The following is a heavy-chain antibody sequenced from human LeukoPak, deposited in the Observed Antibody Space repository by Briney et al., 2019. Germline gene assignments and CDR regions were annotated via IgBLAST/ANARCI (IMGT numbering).Heavy chain of an antibody. CDR1: GGSITNYY. CDR2: IYYSGFT. CDR3: ARLGSGSDDWFDP. J-gene: IGHJ5*02. V-gene: IGHV4-59*01. Sequence: SETLSLTCTFSGGSITNYYWNWIRQPPGKGLEWIGYIYYSGFTSYNPSLKSRVTISVDTSRNQFSLKLTAVTAADTAVYYCARLGSGSDDWFDPWGQGTLVTVSS. D-gene: IGHD3-10*01.